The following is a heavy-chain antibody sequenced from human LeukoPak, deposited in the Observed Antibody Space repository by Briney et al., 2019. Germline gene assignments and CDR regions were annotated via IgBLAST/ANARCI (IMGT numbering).Heavy chain of an antibody. CDR3: AGSRIAAARDY. D-gene: IGHD6-13*01. J-gene: IGHJ4*02. CDR1: GGSISSSSYY. V-gene: IGHV4-39*07. CDR2: IYYSGST. Sequence: SETLSLTCTVSGGSISSSSYYWGWIRQPPGKGLEWIGSIYYSGSTYYNPSLKSRVTISVDTSKNQFSLKLSSVTAADTAVYYCAGSRIAAARDYWGQGTLVTVSS.